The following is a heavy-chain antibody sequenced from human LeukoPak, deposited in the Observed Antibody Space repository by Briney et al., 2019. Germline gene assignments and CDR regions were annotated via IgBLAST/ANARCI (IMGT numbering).Heavy chain of an antibody. CDR1: GFTFSSYG. CDR2: IRYDGSNK. CDR3: AKRVFGVAQFDY. Sequence: GGSPRLSCAASGFTFSSYGMHWVRQAPGKGLEWVAFIRYDGSNKYYADSVKGRFTISRDNSKNTLYLQMNSLRAEDTAVYYCAKRVFGVAQFDYWGQGTLVTVSS. D-gene: IGHD3-3*01. J-gene: IGHJ4*02. V-gene: IGHV3-30*02.